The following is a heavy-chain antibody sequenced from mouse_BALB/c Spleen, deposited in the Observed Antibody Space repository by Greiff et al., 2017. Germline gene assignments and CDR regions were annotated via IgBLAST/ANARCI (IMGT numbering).Heavy chain of an antibody. D-gene: IGHD2-3*01. CDR1: GFSLTSYG. V-gene: IGHV2-2*02. CDR2: IWSGGST. J-gene: IGHJ4*01. CDR3: ARTYDGYYLYAMDY. Sequence: QVQLKQSGPGLVQPSQSLSITCTVSGFSLTSYGVHWVRQSPGKGLEWLGVIWSGGSTDYNAAFISRLSISKDNSKSQVFFKMNSLQANDTAIYYCARTYDGYYLYAMDYWGQGTSVTVSS.